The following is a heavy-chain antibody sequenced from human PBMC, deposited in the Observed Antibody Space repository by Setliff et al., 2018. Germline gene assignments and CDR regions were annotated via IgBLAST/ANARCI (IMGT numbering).Heavy chain of an antibody. V-gene: IGHV4-38-2*01. CDR1: GYSISSGYY. D-gene: IGHD5-18*01. CDR3: ARRRDTAMVQIKLPPPHRLGRWFDP. J-gene: IGHJ5*02. CDR2: IYHSGST. Sequence: PSETLSLTCAVSGYSISSGYYWGWIRQPPGKGLEWIGSIYHSGSTYYNPSLKSRVTISVDTSKNQFSLKLSSVTAADTAVYYCARRRDTAMVQIKLPPPHRLGRWFDPWGQGTLVTVS.